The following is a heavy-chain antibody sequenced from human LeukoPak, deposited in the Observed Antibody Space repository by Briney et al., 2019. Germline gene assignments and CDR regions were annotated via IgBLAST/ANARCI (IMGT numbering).Heavy chain of an antibody. Sequence: PSETLSLTCTVSGGSISGYYWSRFRQPAGKGLEWIGRVYTSGTTNYNPSLKSRVTMSIDTSKNQFSLKLTSVTAADTAVYYCARGFGHPWGQGTLVTVSS. D-gene: IGHD3-10*01. CDR3: ARGFGHP. J-gene: IGHJ5*02. V-gene: IGHV4-4*07. CDR2: VYTSGTT. CDR1: GGSISGYY.